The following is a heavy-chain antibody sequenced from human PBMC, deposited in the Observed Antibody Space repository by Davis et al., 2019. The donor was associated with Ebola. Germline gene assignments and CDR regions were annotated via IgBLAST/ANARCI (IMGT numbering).Heavy chain of an antibody. Sequence: GGSLRLSCVASGFTFDDYAMHWVRHGLGKGLEWVSSISSDSDYIYYADSAKGRFTISRDNAKNSLYLQMNSLRAEDTAVYFCARQYTTIGEPGTLRWGPTKKYSYHGMDVWGKGTMVTVSS. CDR3: ARQYTTIGEPGTLRWGPTKKYSYHGMDV. J-gene: IGHJ6*04. CDR1: GFTFDDYA. D-gene: IGHD3-16*01. V-gene: IGHV3-21*01. CDR2: ISSDSDYI.